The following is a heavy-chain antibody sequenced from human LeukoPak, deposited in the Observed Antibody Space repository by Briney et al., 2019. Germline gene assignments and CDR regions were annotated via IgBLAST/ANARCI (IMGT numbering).Heavy chain of an antibody. CDR1: VGTFSSYA. D-gene: IGHD2-2*01. CDR3: ASLYCSSTSCSSGGFDP. J-gene: IGHJ5*02. V-gene: IGHV1-69*13. CDR2: IIPIFGTA. Sequence: SVKVSCKASVGTFSSYAISWVRQAPGQRLEWMGGIIPIFGTANYAQKFQGRVTITADESTSTAYMELSSLRSEDTAVYYCASLYCSSTSCSSGGFDPWGQGTLVTVSS.